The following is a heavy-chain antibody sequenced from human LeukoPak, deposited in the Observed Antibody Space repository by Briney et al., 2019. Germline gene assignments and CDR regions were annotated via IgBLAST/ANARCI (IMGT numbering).Heavy chain of an antibody. CDR1: GGSISSYY. D-gene: IGHD2-15*01. J-gene: IGHJ3*02. V-gene: IGHV4-59*08. Sequence: SETLSLTCTVSGGSISSYYWSWIRQPPGKGLEWIGYIYYSGSTNYNPSLKSRVTISVDTSKNQFSLKLSSVTAADTAVYYCARRGRPDAFDIWGQGTMVTVSS. CDR3: ARRGRPDAFDI. CDR2: IYYSGST.